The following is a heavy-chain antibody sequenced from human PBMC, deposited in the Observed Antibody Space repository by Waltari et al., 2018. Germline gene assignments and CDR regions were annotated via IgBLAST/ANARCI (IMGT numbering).Heavy chain of an antibody. Sequence: QVQLQESGPGLVKPSETLSLTCTVSGGSISSSYLSWIRQPPGKGLEWIGYIYYSGSTNYNPSLKSRVTISVDTSKNQFSLKLSSVTAADTAVYYCARGDGGSYSWWFDPWGQGTLVTVSS. D-gene: IGHD1-26*01. J-gene: IGHJ5*02. CDR2: IYYSGST. CDR3: ARGDGGSYSWWFDP. CDR1: GGSISSSY. V-gene: IGHV4-59*01.